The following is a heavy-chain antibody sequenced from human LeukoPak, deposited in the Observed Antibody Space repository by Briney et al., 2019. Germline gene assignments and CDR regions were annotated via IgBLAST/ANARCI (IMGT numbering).Heavy chain of an antibody. D-gene: IGHD3-3*01. CDR2: INHSGST. J-gene: IGHJ3*02. Sequence: SETLSLTCAVYGGSFSGYFWSWIRQPPGKGLEWIGEINHSGSTNSNPSLKSRVTISVDTSKNQFSLKLSSVTAADTAVYYCASSLRFLEWLFVAFDIWGQGTMVTVSS. V-gene: IGHV4-34*01. CDR1: GGSFSGYF. CDR3: ASSLRFLEWLFVAFDI.